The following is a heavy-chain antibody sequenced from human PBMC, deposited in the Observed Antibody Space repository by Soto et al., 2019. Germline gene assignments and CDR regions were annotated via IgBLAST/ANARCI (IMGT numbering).Heavy chain of an antibody. CDR3: ARGVS. CDR1: GCPVSDNW. J-gene: IGHJ5*02. Sequence: GRPMRLSWAAAGCPVSDNWMSWVRQAPGKGLEWVATIAEDGSEKYYVGSVRGRFTISRDNARNSMYLQMNSLRVEDTAVYYCARGVSWGQGTLVTVSS. V-gene: IGHV3-7*05. CDR2: IAEDGSEK.